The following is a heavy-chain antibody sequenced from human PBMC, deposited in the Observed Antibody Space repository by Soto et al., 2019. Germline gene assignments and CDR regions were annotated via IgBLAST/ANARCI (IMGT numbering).Heavy chain of an antibody. J-gene: IGHJ4*02. CDR1: GGSISSGGYY. D-gene: IGHD2-2*01. CDR2: IYYSGST. CDR3: AISSTSAKYFDY. Sequence: QVQLQESGPGLVKPSQTLALTCTVSGGSISSGGYYWSWIRQHPGKGLEWIGYIYYSGSTYYNPSLKSRVTISVDTSKNQFSLKLSSVTAADTAVYYCAISSTSAKYFDYWGQGTLGTVSS. V-gene: IGHV4-31*03.